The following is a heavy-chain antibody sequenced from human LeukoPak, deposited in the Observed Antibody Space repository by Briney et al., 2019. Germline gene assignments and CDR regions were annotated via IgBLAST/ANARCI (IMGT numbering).Heavy chain of an antibody. CDR3: AKDRSSSAPYWYFDL. D-gene: IGHD6-6*01. CDR2: IRYDGSNK. CDR1: GFPFSSYG. V-gene: IGHV3-30*02. J-gene: IGHJ2*01. Sequence: GSLRLSCAASGFPFSSYGMHWVRQAPGKGLEWVAFIRYDGSNKYYADSVKGRFTISRDNSKNTLYLQMNSLRAEDTAVYYCAKDRSSSAPYWYFDLWGRGTLVTVSS.